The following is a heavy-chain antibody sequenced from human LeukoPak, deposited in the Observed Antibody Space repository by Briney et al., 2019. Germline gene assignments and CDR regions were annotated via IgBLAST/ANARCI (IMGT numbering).Heavy chain of an antibody. CDR2: VDPEDGET. J-gene: IGHJ5*02. V-gene: IGHV1-69-2*01. Sequence: ASVKISCKVSGYTFTDYYMHWVQQAPGKGLEWMGLVDPEDGETIYAEKFQGRVTITADTSTDTAYMELSSLRSDDTAVYYCARDLVISFDPWGQGTLVTVSS. CDR1: GYTFTDYY. CDR3: ARDLVISFDP.